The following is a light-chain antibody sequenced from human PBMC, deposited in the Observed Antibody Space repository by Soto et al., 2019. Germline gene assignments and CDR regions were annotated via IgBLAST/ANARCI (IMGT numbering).Light chain of an antibody. CDR1: QTVSIN. J-gene: IGKJ5*01. V-gene: IGKV3-15*01. Sequence: ERVMTQSPATLSVSPGERATLSCRASQTVSINLAWYQQKPGKAPRLLIYGASTRATGVPASVSGSGSGTEFTLTISRRQAEDFALYYCQQYNNWTPHPFGQGKRLDI. CDR2: GAS. CDR3: QQYNNWTPHP.